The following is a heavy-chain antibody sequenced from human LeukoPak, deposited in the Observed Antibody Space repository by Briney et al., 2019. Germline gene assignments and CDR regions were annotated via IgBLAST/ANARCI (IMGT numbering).Heavy chain of an antibody. J-gene: IGHJ5*02. CDR1: GDSPTTLY. Sequence: KPSQTLSPTCTVSGDSPTTLYWTWIGQPPGQQLGWIGFVASSGTSNYNPSLKRRVSISIYTSKKPFSLALTSVTPADTAVYYCARFVRGEVTSNWFDPWGQGTLVSVSS. D-gene: IGHD2-21*02. CDR2: VASSGTS. CDR3: ARFVRGEVTSNWFDP. V-gene: IGHV4-59*01.